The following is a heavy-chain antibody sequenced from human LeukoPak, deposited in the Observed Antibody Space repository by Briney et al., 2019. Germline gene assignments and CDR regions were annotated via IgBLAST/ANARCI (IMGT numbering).Heavy chain of an antibody. CDR1: GGSISSGGYS. D-gene: IGHD6-19*01. CDR3: ARHQDSSGWPYYYYYGMDV. V-gene: IGHV4-30-2*02. J-gene: IGHJ6*02. Sequence: SETLSLTCAVSGGSISSGGYSWSWIRQPPGKGLEWIGYIYHSGSTYYNPSLKSRVTISVDRSKNQFSLKLSSVTAAGTAVYYCARHQDSSGWPYYYYYGMDVWGQGTTVTVSS. CDR2: IYHSGST.